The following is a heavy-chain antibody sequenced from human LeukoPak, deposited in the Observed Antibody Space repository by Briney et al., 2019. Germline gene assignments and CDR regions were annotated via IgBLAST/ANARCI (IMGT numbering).Heavy chain of an antibody. CDR2: INPSGGST. Sequence: ASVKVSCKASGYTFTSYYMHWVRQAPGQGLEWMGIINPSGGSTSYAQKFQDRVTMTRDMSTSTDYMELSSLRSEDTAVYYCARDNSVEDTAWWFDPWGQGTLVTVSS. CDR3: ARDNSVEDTAWWFDP. D-gene: IGHD4-23*01. V-gene: IGHV1-46*01. J-gene: IGHJ5*02. CDR1: GYTFTSYY.